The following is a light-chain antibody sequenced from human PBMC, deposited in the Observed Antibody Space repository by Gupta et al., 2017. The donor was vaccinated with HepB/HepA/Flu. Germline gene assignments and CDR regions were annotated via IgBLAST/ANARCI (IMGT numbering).Light chain of an antibody. CDR1: SSNIGAGYD. CDR2: GDI. V-gene: IGLV1-40*01. J-gene: IGLJ2*01. Sequence: QSVLTQPPSVSGAPGQRVTISCTGSSSNIGAGYDVHWYQQVPGTAPKLLIYGDIERPSGVPDRFSGSKSGTSASLAITGLQAEDEADYYCQSYDSSLSGVVFGGGTKLTVL. CDR3: QSYDSSLSGVV.